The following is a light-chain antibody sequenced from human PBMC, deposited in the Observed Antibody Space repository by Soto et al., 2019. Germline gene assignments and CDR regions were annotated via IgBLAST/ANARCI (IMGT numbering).Light chain of an antibody. CDR2: AAS. V-gene: IGKV1-9*01. J-gene: IGKJ1*01. CDR1: QGMSSY. Sequence: DIQLTQSPSFLSASVGDRVTITCRASQGMSSYLAWYQQKPGKAPKLLIYAASTLQSGVPSRFSGSGCGTEFTLTISSMQPEDFATYYCQQLNSYPPAFGQGTKVEIK. CDR3: QQLNSYPPA.